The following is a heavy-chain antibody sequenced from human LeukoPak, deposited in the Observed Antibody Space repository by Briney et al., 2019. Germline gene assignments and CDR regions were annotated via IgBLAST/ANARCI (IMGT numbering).Heavy chain of an antibody. CDR3: ATYIQRPPGMDV. CDR2: ICGGGGVI. Sequence: GGSLRLSCAVSGVTFSDYRMSWVRQAPEKRLEWGAVICGGGGVIQYADSVKGRFNISTDNFKKKVYLQMNSLRAEDTALYFCATYIQRPPGMDVWGQGTTVTVSS. V-gene: IGHV3-23*01. J-gene: IGHJ6*02. D-gene: IGHD2-15*01. CDR1: GVTFSDYR.